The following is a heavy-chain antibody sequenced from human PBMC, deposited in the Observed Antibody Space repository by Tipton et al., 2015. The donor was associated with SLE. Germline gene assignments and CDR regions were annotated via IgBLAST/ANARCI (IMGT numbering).Heavy chain of an antibody. D-gene: IGHD7-27*01. CDR3: ARSGNWERAFDH. J-gene: IGHJ4*02. V-gene: IGHV3-48*03. CDR1: GFTFSTYD. CDR2: ISSSGSTI. Sequence: SLRLSCAASGFTFSTYDMNWVRQAPGKGLEWVSYISSSGSTIFYADSVKGRFTISRDNAKNSLYLQMNSLSAEDTAVYYCARSGNWERAFDHWGQGTLVTVSS.